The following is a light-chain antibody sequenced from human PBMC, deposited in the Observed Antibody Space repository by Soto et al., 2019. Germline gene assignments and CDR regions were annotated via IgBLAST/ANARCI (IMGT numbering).Light chain of an antibody. CDR3: QAWDSSTENVV. V-gene: IGLV3-1*01. J-gene: IGLJ2*01. CDR2: QDS. CDR1: KLGDKY. Sequence: SYELTQPPSVSVSPGQTASITCSGDKLGDKYACWYQQKPGQSPVLVIYQDSKRPSGIPEQFSGSNSGNTATLTISGTQAMDEADYYCQAWDSSTENVVFGGGTKLTVL.